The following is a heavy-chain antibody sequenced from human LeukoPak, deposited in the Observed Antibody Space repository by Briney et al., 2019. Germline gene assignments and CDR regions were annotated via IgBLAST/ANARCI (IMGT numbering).Heavy chain of an antibody. CDR2: IYYSGST. V-gene: IGHV4-31*03. J-gene: IGHJ6*02. CDR3: ARGPVNYYYYYGMDV. D-gene: IGHD6-19*01. Sequence: PSETLSLTCTVSGGSISSGGYYWSWIRQHPGKGLEWIGYIYYSGSTYYNPSLKSRVTISVDTSKNQFSLKPSSVTAADTAVYYCARGPVNYYYYYGMDVWGQGTTVTVSS. CDR1: GGSISSGGYY.